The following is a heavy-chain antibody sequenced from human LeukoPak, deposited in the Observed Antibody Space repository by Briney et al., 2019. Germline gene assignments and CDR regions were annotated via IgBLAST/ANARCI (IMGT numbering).Heavy chain of an antibody. D-gene: IGHD1-26*01. CDR3: ARVRWELLQYYFDY. CDR2: IYSSGST. CDR1: GGSISSYY. Sequence: SETLSLTCTVPGGSISSYYWSWIRQPPGKGLEWIGYIYSSGSTNYNPSLKSRVIISVDTSKNQFSLKLTSVTAADTAVYYCARVRWELLQYYFDYWGQGTLVTVSS. V-gene: IGHV4-59*01. J-gene: IGHJ4*02.